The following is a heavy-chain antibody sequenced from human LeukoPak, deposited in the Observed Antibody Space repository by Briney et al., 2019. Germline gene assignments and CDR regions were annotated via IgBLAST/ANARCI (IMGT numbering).Heavy chain of an antibody. J-gene: IGHJ4*02. V-gene: IGHV1-69*13. CDR2: IIPIFGTA. CDR1: GGTFSSYA. Sequence: SSGKVSCKASGGTFSSYAISWVRQAPGQGLEWMGGIIPIFGTANYAQKFQGRVTITADESTSTAYMELSSLRSEDTAVYYCARGAYYDSSGYWDSYYFDYWGQGTLVTVSA. D-gene: IGHD3-22*01. CDR3: ARGAYYDSSGYWDSYYFDY.